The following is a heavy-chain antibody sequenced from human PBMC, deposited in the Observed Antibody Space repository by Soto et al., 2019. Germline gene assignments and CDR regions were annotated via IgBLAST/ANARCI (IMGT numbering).Heavy chain of an antibody. CDR1: GGPYNSFA. CDR2: IIPVFGTA. CDR3: ARFLGGAGSYYDGQNYNYYNGMDV. V-gene: IGHV1-69*01. Sequence: QAQLVQSGAEVKKPGSSVKVSCKASGGPYNSFAISWVRQAPGQGLEWIGGIIPVFGTATYAQKFKGRVTITAEESTCTAYMELSSLTSEDTAVYYCARFLGGAGSYYDGQNYNYYNGMDVWGQGTTVTVSS. J-gene: IGHJ6*02. D-gene: IGHD3-10*01.